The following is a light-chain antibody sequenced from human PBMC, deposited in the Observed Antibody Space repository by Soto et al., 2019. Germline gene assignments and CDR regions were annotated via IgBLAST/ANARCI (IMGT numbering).Light chain of an antibody. V-gene: IGKV3-20*01. CDR3: QQYGSSPPIT. CDR1: QSVSSN. CDR2: GAS. Sequence: EIVLTQAPAAPSVSPGERATLCCRASQSVSSNLACYQQNPRQAPRLLLYGASSRATGIPDRFSGSGSGTDFTLTISRLEPEDFAVYYCQQYGSSPPITFGQGTRLEIK. J-gene: IGKJ5*01.